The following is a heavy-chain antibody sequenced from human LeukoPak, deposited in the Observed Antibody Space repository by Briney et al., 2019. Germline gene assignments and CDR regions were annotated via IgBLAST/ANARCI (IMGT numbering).Heavy chain of an antibody. Sequence: GGSLRLSCAASGFTFSSYAMHWVRQAPGKGLEYVSAISSNGGSTYYANSVKGRFTISRDNSKNTLYLQMGSLRAEDMAVYCCARALLGGYSYDYWGQGTLVTVSS. CDR2: ISSNGGST. CDR1: GFTFSSYA. J-gene: IGHJ4*02. CDR3: ARALLGGYSYDY. D-gene: IGHD5-18*01. V-gene: IGHV3-64*01.